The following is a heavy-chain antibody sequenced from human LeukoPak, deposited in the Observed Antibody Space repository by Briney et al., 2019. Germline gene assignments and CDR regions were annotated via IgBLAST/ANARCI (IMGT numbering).Heavy chain of an antibody. D-gene: IGHD1-26*01. Sequence: SETLSLTCTVSGGSISSHYWSWIRQPAGKGLECIGGIYSRGSTNYNPSLRSRVTTSADTSKNQFSLKLSSVTAADTAVYYCARGGGGSSPYDYWGQGTLVTVSS. V-gene: IGHV4-4*07. CDR3: ARGGGGSSPYDY. J-gene: IGHJ4*02. CDR1: GGSISSHY. CDR2: IYSRGST.